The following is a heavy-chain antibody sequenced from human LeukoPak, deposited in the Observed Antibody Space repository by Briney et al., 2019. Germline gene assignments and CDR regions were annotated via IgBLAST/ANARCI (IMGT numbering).Heavy chain of an antibody. J-gene: IGHJ3*01. CDR2: IKEDGSEK. D-gene: IGHD2-8*02. CDR1: GFTFSRYW. CDR3: VRGANTGDV. V-gene: IGHV3-7*01. Sequence: GGPLRLSCAASGFTFSRYWMSWVRQTPGKGLEWMANIKEDGSEKYYVDSVKGRFTISRDNAKNSLYLQMNSLRVEDTAVYHCVRGANTGDVWGQGTMVIVSS.